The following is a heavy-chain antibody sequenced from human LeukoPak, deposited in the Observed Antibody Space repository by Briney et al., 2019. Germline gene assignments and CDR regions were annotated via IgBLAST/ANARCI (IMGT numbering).Heavy chain of an antibody. CDR2: IHPRRGDT. Sequence: ASVKVSCKTSGYSFTAFYIHWVRQAPGQGLEWMGWIHPRRGDTNYAQKFQGRVTMTRDTSISTAYLDLSSLRSDDTAVYYCARSYYDILTGYYKGVDYWGQGTLVTVSS. CDR1: GYSFTAFY. V-gene: IGHV1-2*02. D-gene: IGHD3-9*01. J-gene: IGHJ4*02. CDR3: ARSYYDILTGYYKGVDY.